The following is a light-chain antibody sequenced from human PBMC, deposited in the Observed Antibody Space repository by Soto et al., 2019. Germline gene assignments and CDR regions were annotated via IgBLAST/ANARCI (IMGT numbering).Light chain of an antibody. CDR2: LKNDGSH. Sequence: QPVLTQSPSASASPGASVKLTCTLSSGHSTYTIAWHQQHPGKGPRYLMRLKNDGSHTKGDGIPDRFSGSSFGAERYLTISSLQSEDEADYYCQTWDTGLQVFGAGTKLTVL. J-gene: IGLJ2*01. CDR3: QTWDTGLQV. CDR1: SGHSTYT. V-gene: IGLV4-69*01.